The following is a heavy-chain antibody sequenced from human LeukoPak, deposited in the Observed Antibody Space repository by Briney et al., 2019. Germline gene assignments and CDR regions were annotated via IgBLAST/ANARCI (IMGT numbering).Heavy chain of an antibody. CDR1: GYTFTSYG. V-gene: IGHV1-18*01. CDR2: ISAYNGNT. J-gene: IGHJ4*02. CDR3: ARDLPIPLIVVVPAASY. Sequence: ASVKVSCKASGYTFTSYGISWVRQAPGQGLEWMGWISAYNGNTNYAQKLQGRVTMTTDTSTSTAYMELSRLRSDDTAVYYCARDLPIPLIVVVPAASYWGQGTLVTVSS. D-gene: IGHD2-2*01.